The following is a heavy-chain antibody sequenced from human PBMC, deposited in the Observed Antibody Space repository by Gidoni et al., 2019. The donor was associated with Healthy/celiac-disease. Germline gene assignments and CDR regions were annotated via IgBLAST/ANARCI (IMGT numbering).Heavy chain of an antibody. D-gene: IGHD3-9*01. J-gene: IGHJ5*02. V-gene: IGHV4-4*02. CDR3: ARVGANYDILTPRFDP. CDR1: GGSISSSNW. CDR2: IHHSGST. Sequence: QVQLQESGPGLVKPSGTLSLTCAVSGGSISSSNWWSWVRQPPGKGLEGSGKIHHSGSTNYNPSLKSRVTISVDKSKNQFSLKLSSVTAADTAVYYCARVGANYDILTPRFDPWGQGTLVTVSS.